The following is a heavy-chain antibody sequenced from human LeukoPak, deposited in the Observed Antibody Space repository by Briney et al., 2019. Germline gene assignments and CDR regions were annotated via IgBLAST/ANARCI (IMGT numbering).Heavy chain of an antibody. Sequence: SVKVSCKASGGTFSSYAISWVRQAPGQGLEWMGGIIPIFGTANYAQKFQGRVTITADESTCTAYMELSSLRSEDTAVYYCARAYCSSTSCYRESFDPWGQGTLVTVSS. V-gene: IGHV1-69*13. J-gene: IGHJ5*02. D-gene: IGHD2-2*01. CDR2: IIPIFGTA. CDR1: GGTFSSYA. CDR3: ARAYCSSTSCYRESFDP.